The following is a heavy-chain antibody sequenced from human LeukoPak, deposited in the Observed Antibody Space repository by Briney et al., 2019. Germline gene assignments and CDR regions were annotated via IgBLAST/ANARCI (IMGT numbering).Heavy chain of an antibody. V-gene: IGHV3-23*01. Sequence: GGSLRLSCAASGFTFSSYAMSWVRQAPGKGLEWASAISGSGGSTYYADSVKGRFIISRDNSKNTLYLQMNSLRAEDTAVYYCAKDRPSLFYYYDSSGPIGDFDYWGQGTLVTVSS. CDR3: AKDRPSLFYYYDSSGPIGDFDY. D-gene: IGHD3-22*01. CDR1: GFTFSSYA. J-gene: IGHJ4*02. CDR2: ISGSGGST.